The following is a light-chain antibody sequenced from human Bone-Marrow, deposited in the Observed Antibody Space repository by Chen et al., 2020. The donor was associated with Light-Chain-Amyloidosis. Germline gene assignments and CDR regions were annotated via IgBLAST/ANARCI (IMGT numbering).Light chain of an antibody. CDR3: QSADSSGTYEVI. Sequence: SYELTQPPSVSVSQGQTARISCSGDDLPTKYAYWYQQQPGQAPVLVIHRDTERPSGISERFSSSSSGTTATLTISGVQAEDEADYHCQSADSSGTYEVIFGGGTKLTVL. CDR1: DLPTKY. J-gene: IGLJ2*01. V-gene: IGLV3-25*03. CDR2: RDT.